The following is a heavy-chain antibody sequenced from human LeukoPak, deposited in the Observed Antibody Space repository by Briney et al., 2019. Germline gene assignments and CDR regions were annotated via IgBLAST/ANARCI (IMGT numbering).Heavy chain of an antibody. CDR3: ARAGQLDAFDI. CDR2: IYYSGST. J-gene: IGHJ3*02. Sequence: SETLSLTCTVSGGSISSYYWSWIRQPPGKGVEWIGYIYYSGSTNYNPSLKSRVTISVDTSKNQFSLKLSSVTAADTAVYYCARAGQLDAFDIWGQGTMVTVSS. CDR1: GGSISSYY. D-gene: IGHD5-18*01. V-gene: IGHV4-59*08.